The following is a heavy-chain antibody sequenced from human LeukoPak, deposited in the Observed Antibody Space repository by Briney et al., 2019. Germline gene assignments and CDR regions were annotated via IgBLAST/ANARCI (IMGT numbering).Heavy chain of an antibody. D-gene: IGHD1-26*01. Sequence: ASVKVSCKASGYTFTGYYMHWVRQAPGQGLEWMGWINPNSGGTNYAQKFQGRVTMTRDTSISTAYMELSRLRSDDTAVYYCARDHSGGSYPNWFDPWGQGTLVTVSS. CDR3: ARDHSGGSYPNWFDP. J-gene: IGHJ5*02. CDR2: INPNSGGT. V-gene: IGHV1-2*02. CDR1: GYTFTGYY.